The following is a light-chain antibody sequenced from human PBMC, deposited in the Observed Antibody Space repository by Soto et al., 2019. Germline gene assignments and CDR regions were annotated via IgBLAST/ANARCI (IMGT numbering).Light chain of an antibody. V-gene: IGLV2-23*01. J-gene: IGLJ3*02. CDR1: SGDVGSYNL. CDR3: CSFAHRSTLV. Sequence: QSVLTQPASVSGSPGQSITISCTGTSGDVGSYNLVSWYQQHPGKAPKLMIHESSKRPSGVSSRFSGSRSGNTASLTISGLQAEDEADYYCCSFAHRSTLVFGGGTKLTVL. CDR2: ESS.